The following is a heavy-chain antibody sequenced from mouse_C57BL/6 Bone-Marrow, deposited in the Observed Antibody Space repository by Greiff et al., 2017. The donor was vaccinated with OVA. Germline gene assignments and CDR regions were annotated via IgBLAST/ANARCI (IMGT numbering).Heavy chain of an antibody. CDR3: ARSLYDYDY. Sequence: VQGVESGAELARPGASVKLSCKASGYTFTSYGISWVKQRTGQGLEWIGEIYPRSGNTYYNEKFKGKATLTADKSSSTAYMELRSLTSEDSAVYFCARSLYDYDYWGQGTTLTVSS. CDR1: GYTFTSYG. D-gene: IGHD2-4*01. CDR2: IYPRSGNT. J-gene: IGHJ2*01. V-gene: IGHV1-81*01.